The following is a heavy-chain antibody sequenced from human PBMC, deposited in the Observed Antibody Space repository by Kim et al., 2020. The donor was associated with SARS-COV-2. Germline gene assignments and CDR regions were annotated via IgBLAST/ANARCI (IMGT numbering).Heavy chain of an antibody. CDR3: ASSFLHPFAFDI. D-gene: IGHD4-4*01. CDR2: ISSSSSTI. V-gene: IGHV3-48*02. Sequence: GVSLRLSCAASGFTFSIYSMNWVRQAPGRGLEWVSYISSSSSTIYYADSVKGRFNISRDNAKNSLYLQMNSLRDEDTAVYYCASSFLHPFAFDIWGQGTMVTVSS. J-gene: IGHJ3*02. CDR1: GFTFSIYS.